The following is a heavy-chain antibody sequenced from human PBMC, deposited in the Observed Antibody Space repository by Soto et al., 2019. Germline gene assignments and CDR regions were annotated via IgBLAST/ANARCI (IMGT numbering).Heavy chain of an antibody. CDR2: VSGSGGST. V-gene: IGHV3-23*01. D-gene: IGHD1-1*01. CDR1: GFTFSSYA. CDR3: AKDLETFSSLFDY. Sequence: SCAASGFTFSSYALSWVRQAPGKGLEWVSTVSGSGGSTHYADSVKGRFTISRDNSKNTLYLQMNSLRAEDTAVYYCAKDLETFSSLFDYWGQGTLVTVSS. J-gene: IGHJ4*02.